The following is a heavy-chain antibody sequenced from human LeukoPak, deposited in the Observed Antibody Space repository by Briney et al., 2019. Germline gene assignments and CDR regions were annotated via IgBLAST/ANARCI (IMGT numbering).Heavy chain of an antibody. CDR3: ARTYYGSGSYYDAFDI. V-gene: IGHV3-66*01. CDR2: IYSDGST. Sequence: GSLRLSCAASGFTVSSNYMTWVRQAPGKGLEWVSVIYSDGSTYYADSVKGRFTISRDNSKNTLYLQMNSLRAEDTAVYYCARTYYGSGSYYDAFDIWGQGTMVTVSS. D-gene: IGHD3-10*01. CDR1: GFTVSSNY. J-gene: IGHJ3*02.